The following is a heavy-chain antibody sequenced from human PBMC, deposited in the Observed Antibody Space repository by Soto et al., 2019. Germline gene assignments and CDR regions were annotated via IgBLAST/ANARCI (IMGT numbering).Heavy chain of an antibody. V-gene: IGHV4-59*12. Sequence: SETLSLTCTVSGGSISSYYWNWIRQPPGKALEWIGYTYYSGNPYYNPSLKSRVIISVDRSKNQFSLKVRSVTAADTAVYYCARETYGDYVGYVDPWGQGIQVTVSS. D-gene: IGHD4-17*01. J-gene: IGHJ5*02. CDR1: GGSISSYY. CDR3: ARETYGDYVGYVDP. CDR2: TYYSGNP.